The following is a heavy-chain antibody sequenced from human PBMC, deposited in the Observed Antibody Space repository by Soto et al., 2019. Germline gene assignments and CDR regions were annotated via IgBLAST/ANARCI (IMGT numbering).Heavy chain of an antibody. J-gene: IGHJ6*02. V-gene: IGHV4-4*02. CDR3: GRLLGTSYGMDV. CDR2: IYHNGSP. CDR1: GGSISSTNW. D-gene: IGHD7-27*01. Sequence: QVQLQESGPGLVESSGTLSLTCAVSGGSISSTNWWSWVRQSPGKGLEWIGEIYHNGSPDYNPSLKSRVTISVDKSKNHFSLKLTSVTAADTAVYFCGRLLGTSYGMDVWGQGTAVNVSS.